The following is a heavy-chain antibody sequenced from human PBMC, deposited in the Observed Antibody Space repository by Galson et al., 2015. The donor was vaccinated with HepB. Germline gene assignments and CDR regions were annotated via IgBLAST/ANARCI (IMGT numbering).Heavy chain of an antibody. V-gene: IGHV1-69*13. CDR2: IIPIFGTA. CDR1: RGTFSSYA. Sequence: SVKVSCKASRGTFSSYAISWVRQAPGQGLEWMGGIIPIFGTANYAQKFQGRVTITADESTSTTYIELSSLRSEDTAVYYCARASEEYSGYDAQGHFDYWGQGTLVTVSS. CDR3: ARASEEYSGYDAQGHFDY. D-gene: IGHD5-12*01. J-gene: IGHJ4*02.